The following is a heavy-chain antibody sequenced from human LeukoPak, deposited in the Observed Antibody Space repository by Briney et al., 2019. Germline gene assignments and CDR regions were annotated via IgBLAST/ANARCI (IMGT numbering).Heavy chain of an antibody. CDR2: INHSGST. D-gene: IGHD3-10*01. V-gene: IGHV4-34*01. J-gene: IGHJ4*02. Sequence: RASETLSLTCAVYGGSFSGYYRSWIRQPPGKGLEWIGEINHSGSTNYNPSLKSRVTISVDTSKNQFSLKLSSVTAADTAVYYCARGTNYYGSGSFDYWGQGTLVTVSS. CDR1: GGSFSGYY. CDR3: ARGTNYYGSGSFDY.